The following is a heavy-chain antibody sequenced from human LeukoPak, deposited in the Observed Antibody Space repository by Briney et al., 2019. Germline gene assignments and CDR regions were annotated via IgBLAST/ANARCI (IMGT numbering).Heavy chain of an antibody. Sequence: SVKVSCKASGGTFSSYTISWVRQAPGQGLEWMGRIIPILGIANYAQKFQGRVTITADKSTSTAYMELSSLRSEDTAAYYCVRDLRGYSGYDPYNWFDPWGQGTLVTVSS. CDR1: GGTFSSYT. V-gene: IGHV1-69*04. CDR3: VRDLRGYSGYDPYNWFDP. D-gene: IGHD5-12*01. CDR2: IIPILGIA. J-gene: IGHJ5*02.